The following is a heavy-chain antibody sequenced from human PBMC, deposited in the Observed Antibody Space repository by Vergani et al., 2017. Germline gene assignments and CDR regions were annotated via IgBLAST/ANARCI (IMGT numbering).Heavy chain of an antibody. Sequence: QVQLVESGVGVVQPGGSLRLSCAASGFTFSSYGMHWVRQAPGKGLEWVAFIRYDGSNKYYADSVKGRFTISRDNSKNTLYLQMNSLRAEDTAVYYCAKDLGGYSSGWYGFDYWGQGTLVTVSS. J-gene: IGHJ4*02. CDR3: AKDLGGYSSGWYGFDY. D-gene: IGHD6-19*01. CDR2: IRYDGSNK. CDR1: GFTFSSYG. V-gene: IGHV3-30*02.